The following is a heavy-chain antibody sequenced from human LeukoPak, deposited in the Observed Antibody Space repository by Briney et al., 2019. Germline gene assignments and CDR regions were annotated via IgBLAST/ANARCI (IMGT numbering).Heavy chain of an antibody. CDR2: IYTSGST. Sequence: SETLSFTCTVSGGSISSGSYYWSWIRQPAGKGLEWIGRIYTSGSTNYNPSLNSRVTISVETSKNQFSLKLSSVTAADTAVYYCARYRTRDDYSNPFDYWGQGTLVTVSS. CDR1: GGSISSGSYY. V-gene: IGHV4-61*02. D-gene: IGHD4-11*01. CDR3: ARYRTRDDYSNPFDY. J-gene: IGHJ4*02.